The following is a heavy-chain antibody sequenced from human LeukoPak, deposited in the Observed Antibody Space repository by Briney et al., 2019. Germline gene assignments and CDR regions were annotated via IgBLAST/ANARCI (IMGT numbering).Heavy chain of an antibody. Sequence: SVKVSCKASGGTFSSYAISWVRQAPGQGLEWMGGIIPIFGTANYAQKFQGRVTITADESTSTAYMELSSLRSEDTAVYYCAGGSYDFWSGYYPNYFDYWGQGTLVTVSS. CDR1: GGTFSSYA. J-gene: IGHJ4*02. CDR2: IIPIFGTA. D-gene: IGHD3-3*01. CDR3: AGGSYDFWSGYYPNYFDY. V-gene: IGHV1-69*01.